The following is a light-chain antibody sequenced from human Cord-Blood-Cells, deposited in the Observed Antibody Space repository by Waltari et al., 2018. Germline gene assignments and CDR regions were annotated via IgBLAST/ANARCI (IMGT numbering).Light chain of an antibody. Sequence: ELVMTPSPTTLSVSPGERATLSCRASQSVSSNLAWYQQKPGQAPRLLIYGASTSATGIPARFSGSGSGTEFTLTISSLQSEDFAVYYCQQYNNWPPLTFGGGTKVEIK. CDR3: QQYNNWPPLT. J-gene: IGKJ4*01. CDR1: QSVSSN. CDR2: GAS. V-gene: IGKV3-15*01.